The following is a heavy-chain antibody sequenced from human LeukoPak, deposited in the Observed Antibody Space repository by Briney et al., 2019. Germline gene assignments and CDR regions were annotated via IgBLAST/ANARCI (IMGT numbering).Heavy chain of an antibody. Sequence: SETLSLICTVSGGSISTYYWSWIRQPPGKGLEWIGYIYYTGSTSYNPSLKRRVTISLDASKKKFSLELNSVTPADTAVYYCARGGNYWPQWWFDPWGRGTLVSVSS. CDR3: ARGGNYWPQWWFDP. D-gene: IGHD1-26*01. J-gene: IGHJ5*02. CDR2: IYYTGST. V-gene: IGHV4-59*01. CDR1: GGSISTYY.